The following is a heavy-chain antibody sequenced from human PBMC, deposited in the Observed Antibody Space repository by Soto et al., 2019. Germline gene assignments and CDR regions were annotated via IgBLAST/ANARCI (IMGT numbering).Heavy chain of an antibody. CDR3: ARAYSSLSWFDP. V-gene: IGHV4-59*01. J-gene: IGHJ5*02. D-gene: IGHD3-22*01. CDR1: GGSISSYY. CDR2: IYSSGIT. Sequence: LSLTCTVSGGSISSYYWSWIRQPPGKGLEWIGYIYSSGITKYNPSLKSRITISIDTSKNQFSLKLSSVTAADTAFYYCARAYSSLSWFDPWGQGTLVTVSS.